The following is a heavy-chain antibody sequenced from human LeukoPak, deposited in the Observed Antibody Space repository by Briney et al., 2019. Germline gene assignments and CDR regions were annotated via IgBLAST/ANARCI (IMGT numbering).Heavy chain of an antibody. CDR2: IYYSGST. CDR1: GGSISSGGYY. V-gene: IGHV4-31*03. J-gene: IGHJ5*02. Sequence: PSETLSLTCTVSGGSISSGGYYWSWIRQRPGKGLEWIGYIYYSGSTYYNPSLKSRVTISVDTSKNQFSLKLSSVTAADTAVYYCARERYSSSWYGSNWFDPWGQGTLVTVSS. D-gene: IGHD6-13*01. CDR3: ARERYSSSWYGSNWFDP.